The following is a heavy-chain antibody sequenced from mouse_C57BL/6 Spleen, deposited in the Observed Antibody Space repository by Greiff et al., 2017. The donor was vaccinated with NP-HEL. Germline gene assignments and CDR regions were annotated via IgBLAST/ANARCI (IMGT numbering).Heavy chain of an antibody. V-gene: IGHV1-69*01. J-gene: IGHJ3*01. CDR1: GYTFTSYW. CDR3: ARWGVTTAQTWFAY. D-gene: IGHD1-2*01. Sequence: VQLQQPGAELVMPGASVKLSCKASGYTFTSYWMHWVKQRPGQGLEWIGEIDPSDSYTNYNQKFKGKSALTVDKSSSTAYMQLSSLTSEDSAVYYCARWGVTTAQTWFAYWGQGTLVTVSA. CDR2: IDPSDSYT.